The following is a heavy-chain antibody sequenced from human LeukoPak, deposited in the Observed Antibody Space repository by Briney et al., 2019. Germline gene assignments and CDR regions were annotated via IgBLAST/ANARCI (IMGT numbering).Heavy chain of an antibody. CDR3: GGGATTERGHGYGFDS. Sequence: GGSLRLSCVASGFTFSSYSMNWVRQAPGKGLEWVSSIGFSGNYIYYADSVRGRITLSRDNAKNSLYLQMNSLRAEDTAVYYCGGGATTERGHGYGFDSWGQGTLVTVSS. J-gene: IGHJ4*02. CDR2: IGFSGNYI. D-gene: IGHD5-18*01. CDR1: GFTFSSYS. V-gene: IGHV3-21*01.